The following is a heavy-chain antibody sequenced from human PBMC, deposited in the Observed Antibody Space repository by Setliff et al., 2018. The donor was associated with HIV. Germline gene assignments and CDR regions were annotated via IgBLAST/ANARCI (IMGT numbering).Heavy chain of an antibody. CDR1: GFSFSSYW. Sequence: GSLRLSCVASGFSFSSYWMSWVRQAPGKGLEWVANIKQDGSEIYYVDSVKGRFTISRDNAKNSLFVQMNSLRVEDTAVYYCARGWSSSFDYWGQGALVTVSS. CDR3: ARGWSSSFDY. J-gene: IGHJ4*02. D-gene: IGHD2-15*01. CDR2: IKQDGSEI. V-gene: IGHV3-7*03.